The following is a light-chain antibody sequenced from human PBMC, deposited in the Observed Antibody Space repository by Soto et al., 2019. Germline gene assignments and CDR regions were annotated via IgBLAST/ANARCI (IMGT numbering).Light chain of an antibody. J-gene: IGLJ2*01. CDR2: RND. Sequence: QAVVTQPPSASGTPGQRVTISCSGSNSNIGDNFAYWYQQLPGAAPKLLIYRNDQRPSGVPDRISGSKSGTSASLAISGLRSEDEADYYCAAWDDSLSGVVFGGGTQLTVL. CDR1: NSNIGDNF. CDR3: AAWDDSLSGVV. V-gene: IGLV1-47*01.